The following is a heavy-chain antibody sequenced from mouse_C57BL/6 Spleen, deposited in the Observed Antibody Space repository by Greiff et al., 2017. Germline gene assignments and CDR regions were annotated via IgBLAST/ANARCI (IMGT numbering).Heavy chain of an antibody. CDR3: ARRDVGFAY. Sequence: EVKLVESGGGLVKPGGSLKLSCGASGFTFSSYIMSWVRQTPEKRLDWVATISGGGGTTYYPDSVKGRFTISRDNAKNTLYLQMSSLRSEDTALYYCARRDVGFAYWGQGILVTVSA. CDR2: ISGGGGTT. V-gene: IGHV5-9*01. J-gene: IGHJ3*01. CDR1: GFTFSSYI.